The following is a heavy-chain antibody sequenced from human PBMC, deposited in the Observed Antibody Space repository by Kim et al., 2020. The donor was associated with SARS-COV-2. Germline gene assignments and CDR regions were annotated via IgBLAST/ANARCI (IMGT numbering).Heavy chain of an antibody. CDR3: ARLVVVAATPPLDY. Sequence: GGSLRLSCAASGFTFSSYSMNWVRQAPGKGLEWVSSISSSSSYIYYADSVKGRFTISRDNAKNSLYLQMNSLRAEDTAVYYCARLVVVAATPPLDYWGQGTLVTVSS. V-gene: IGHV3-21*01. CDR2: ISSSSSYI. D-gene: IGHD2-15*01. CDR1: GFTFSSYS. J-gene: IGHJ4*02.